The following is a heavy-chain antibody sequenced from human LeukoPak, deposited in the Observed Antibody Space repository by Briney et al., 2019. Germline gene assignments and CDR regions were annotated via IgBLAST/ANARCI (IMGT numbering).Heavy chain of an antibody. D-gene: IGHD2-15*01. CDR3: ARGPGWPTDY. CDR2: FHTRGST. Sequence: SQTLSLTCTVSRGSISSGNYYWSWIRQPAGEGLEWIGRFHTRGSTNYNPSLKSRVIISVDTSKNQFSLKLNSVTAADTAVYYCARGPGWPTDYWGQGTLVTVSS. J-gene: IGHJ4*02. V-gene: IGHV4-61*02. CDR1: RGSISSGNYY.